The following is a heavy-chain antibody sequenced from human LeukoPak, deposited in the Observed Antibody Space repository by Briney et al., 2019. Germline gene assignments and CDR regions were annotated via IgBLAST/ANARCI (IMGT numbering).Heavy chain of an antibody. CDR2: INPNSGGT. CDR3: ARDLNAPYYYDSSGYYYFDY. J-gene: IGHJ4*02. V-gene: IGHV1-2*02. D-gene: IGHD3-22*01. CDR1: GYTFTGYY. Sequence: ASVKVSCKASGYTFTGYYMHWVRQAPGQGLEWMGWINPNSGGTNYAQKFQGRVTMTRDTSISTAYMELSRLRSDDTAVYYCARDLNAPYYYDSSGYYYFDYWGQGTLVTVCS.